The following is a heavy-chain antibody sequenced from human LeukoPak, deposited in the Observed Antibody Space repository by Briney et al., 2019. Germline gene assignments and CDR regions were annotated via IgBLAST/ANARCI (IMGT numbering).Heavy chain of an antibody. CDR2: ISYDGSNK. Sequence: PGRSLRLSCAASGFTFSSYGMHWVRQAPGKGLEWVAVISYDGSNKYYADSVKGRFTISRDNSKNTLYLQMNSLRAEDTAVYYCAKDQYYYRSGHLLFYWGQGTLVTVSS. D-gene: IGHD3-10*01. CDR3: AKDQYYYRSGHLLFY. J-gene: IGHJ4*02. V-gene: IGHV3-30*18. CDR1: GFTFSSYG.